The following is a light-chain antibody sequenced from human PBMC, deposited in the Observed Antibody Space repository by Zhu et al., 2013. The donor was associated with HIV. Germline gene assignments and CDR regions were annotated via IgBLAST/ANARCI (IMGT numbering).Light chain of an antibody. V-gene: IGLV2-14*02. Sequence: QSALTQPASVSGSPGQSITISCTGTSSDIGSYNLVSWYQQHPGKAPKLVIYEVSERPSGVSNRFSGSKSGNTASLTISGLQAEDEADYYCSSYTSSSTRVFGGGTKLTVL. CDR1: SSDIGSYNL. CDR3: SSYTSSSTRV. CDR2: EVS. J-gene: IGLJ3*02.